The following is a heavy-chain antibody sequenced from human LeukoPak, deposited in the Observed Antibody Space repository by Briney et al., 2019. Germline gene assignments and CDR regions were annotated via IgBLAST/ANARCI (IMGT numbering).Heavy chain of an antibody. CDR1: GGSFSGYY. V-gene: IGHV4-34*01. Sequence: PSETLSLTCAVYGGSFSGYYWSWIRQPPGKGLGRIGSIYYSGSTYYNPSPKSRVTISVDTSKNQFSLKLSSVTAADTAVYYCARQATMVRGVIIRSGYFDYWGQGTLVTVSS. CDR2: IYYSGST. D-gene: IGHD3-10*01. CDR3: ARQATMVRGVIIRSGYFDY. J-gene: IGHJ4*02.